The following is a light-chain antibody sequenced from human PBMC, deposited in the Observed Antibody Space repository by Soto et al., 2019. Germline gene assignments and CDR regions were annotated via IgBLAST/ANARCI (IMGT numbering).Light chain of an antibody. CDR2: TSG. Sequence: IQMTQSPSSLSASVGDRVTITCRALQRITTYLTWYQQKPGEAPKLLISTSGTLQRGVPSRFSGSGSGTDFTLTITALRPEDFATYFCQQTYSTPHTFGQGTKLEIK. CDR3: QQTYSTPHT. V-gene: IGKV1-39*01. J-gene: IGKJ2*01. CDR1: QRITTY.